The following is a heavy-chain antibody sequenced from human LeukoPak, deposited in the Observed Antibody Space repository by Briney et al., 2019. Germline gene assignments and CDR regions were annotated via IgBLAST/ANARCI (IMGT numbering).Heavy chain of an antibody. Sequence: GGSLRLSCAASGFTFSDYYISWMRQAPGKGLEWVSYISSSSSYTNYADSLKGRFTISRDNAKNSLYLQMNSLRAEDTAVYYCVRAGYSAYDSLFDYWGQGTLVTVSS. CDR2: ISSSSSYT. CDR3: VRAGYSAYDSLFDY. D-gene: IGHD5-12*01. J-gene: IGHJ4*02. V-gene: IGHV3-11*06. CDR1: GFTFSDYY.